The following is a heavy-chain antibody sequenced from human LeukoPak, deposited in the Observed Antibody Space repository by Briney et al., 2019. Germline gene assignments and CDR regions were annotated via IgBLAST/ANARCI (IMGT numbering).Heavy chain of an antibody. CDR2: IYYSGYT. J-gene: IGHJ4*02. D-gene: IGHD2-2*01. V-gene: IGHV4-39*01. CDR3: ARVLPAAMNFDY. CDR1: GGSISSTSGH. Sequence: SETLSLTCTVSGGSISSTSGHWGWIRQSPGKGLEWIGNIYYSGYTHYNPSLQSRVSLSVDTSKNQFSLKLSSVTAADTAVYYCARVLPAAMNFDYWGQGTLVTVSS.